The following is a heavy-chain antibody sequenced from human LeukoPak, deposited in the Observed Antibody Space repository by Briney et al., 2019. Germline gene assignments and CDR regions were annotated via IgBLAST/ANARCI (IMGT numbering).Heavy chain of an antibody. CDR2: IYYSGST. CDR3: ARDTDSSSFDY. Sequence: SETLSLTCTVSGGSISSHCWSWIRQPPGKGLEWIGYIYYSGSTNYNPSLKSRVTISVDTSKNQFSLKLSSVTAADTAVYYCARDTDSSSFDYWGQGTLVTVSS. D-gene: IGHD6-13*01. V-gene: IGHV4-59*11. CDR1: GGSISSHC. J-gene: IGHJ4*02.